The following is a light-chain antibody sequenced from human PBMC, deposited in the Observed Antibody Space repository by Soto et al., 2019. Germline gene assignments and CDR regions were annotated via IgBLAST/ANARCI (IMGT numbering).Light chain of an antibody. CDR2: GAS. V-gene: IGKV3-20*01. CDR3: QQYGGSPA. J-gene: IGKJ1*01. CDR1: QSVSSTY. Sequence: EIVLTQSPGTLSLSPGERATLSCRASQSVSSTYLAWYRQKPGQAPRLLIYGASRRPTGIPDRFSGSGSGTDFTLTISRLEPEDFAVYYCQQYGGSPAFGQGTKVEIK.